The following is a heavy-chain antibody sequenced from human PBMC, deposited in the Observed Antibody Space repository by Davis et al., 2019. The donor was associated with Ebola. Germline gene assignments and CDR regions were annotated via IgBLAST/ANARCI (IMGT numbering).Heavy chain of an antibody. CDR2: ISGSGGST. J-gene: IGHJ4*02. CDR1: GFTFSSYA. CDR3: AKMKAVAVPFDY. Sequence: GESLKISCAASGFTFSSYAMSWVRQAPGKGLEWVSAISGSGGSTYYADSVKGRFTISRDNSKNTLYLQMNSLRAEDTAVYYCAKMKAVAVPFDYWGQGTLVTVSS. D-gene: IGHD6-19*01. V-gene: IGHV3-23*01.